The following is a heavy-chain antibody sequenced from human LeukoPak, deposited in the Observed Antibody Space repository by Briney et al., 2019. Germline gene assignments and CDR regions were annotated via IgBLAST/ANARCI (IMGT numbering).Heavy chain of an antibody. J-gene: IGHJ3*02. D-gene: IGHD3-3*01. V-gene: IGHV3-48*03. CDR3: ANNYDFWSGYYKVGAFDI. Sequence: PGGSLRLSCAASRFTFSNYEMNWVRQAPGRGLEWVSYISSSGSTIYYADSVKGRFSISRDNAKKSLYLQMNSLRAEDTAVYYCANNYDFWSGYYKVGAFDIWGQGTVVTVSS. CDR1: RFTFSNYE. CDR2: ISSSGSTI.